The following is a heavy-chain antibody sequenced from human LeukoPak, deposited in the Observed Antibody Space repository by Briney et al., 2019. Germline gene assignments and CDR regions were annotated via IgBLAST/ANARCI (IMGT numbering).Heavy chain of an antibody. CDR1: GYTLTELS. V-gene: IGHV1-24*01. J-gene: IGHJ4*02. CDR3: ATAPDYNWNSNFDY. Sequence: ALVKVSCKVSGYTLTELSMHWVRQAPGKGLEWMGGFDPEDGETIYAQKFQGRVTMTEDTSTDTAYMELSSLRSEDTAVYYCATAPDYNWNSNFDYWGQGTLVTVSS. CDR2: FDPEDGET. D-gene: IGHD1-7*01.